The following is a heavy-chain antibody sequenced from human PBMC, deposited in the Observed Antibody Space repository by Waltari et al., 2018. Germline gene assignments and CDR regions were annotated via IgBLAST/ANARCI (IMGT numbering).Heavy chain of an antibody. CDR1: GGSISSHY. V-gene: IGHV4-59*11. D-gene: IGHD1-26*01. CDR3: ARAKWELLRGGYYFDY. J-gene: IGHJ4*02. Sequence: QVQLQESGPGLVKPSETLSLTCTVSGGSISSHYWSWIRQPPGKGLEWIGYIYYSGSTTYNPSLKSRVTISVDTSKNQFSLKLSSVTAADTAVYYCARAKWELLRGGYYFDYWGQGTLVTVSS. CDR2: IYYSGST.